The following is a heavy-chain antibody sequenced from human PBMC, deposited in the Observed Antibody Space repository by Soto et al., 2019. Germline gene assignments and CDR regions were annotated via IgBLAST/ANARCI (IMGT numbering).Heavy chain of an antibody. CDR3: ARVSGYYSYYFDY. Sequence: QVQLQESGPGLVKPSQTLSLTCTVSGGSISSGGYYWSWIRQHPGKGLEWIGYIYYSGSTYYNPSLKSLVTLSVDTSKNPFSLKLCSVTDADTAVYYCARVSGYYSYYFDYWGQGTLVTVSS. D-gene: IGHD3-22*01. CDR1: GGSISSGGYY. J-gene: IGHJ4*02. CDR2: IYYSGST. V-gene: IGHV4-31*01.